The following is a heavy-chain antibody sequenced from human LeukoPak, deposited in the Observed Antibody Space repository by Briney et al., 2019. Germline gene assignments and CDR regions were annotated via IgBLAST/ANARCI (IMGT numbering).Heavy chain of an antibody. Sequence: GGSLRLSCVASRLNFNTYGMSWVRQAPGRELEWVSAISGSGATTYYTDSVKGRFTISRDNSKNTLYLQMNSLRVEDTAVYYCAKDWARSSGWYYMDVWGKGTTVTVSS. CDR1: RLNFNTYG. CDR2: ISGSGATT. J-gene: IGHJ6*04. V-gene: IGHV3-23*01. CDR3: AKDWARSSGWYYMDV. D-gene: IGHD6-19*01.